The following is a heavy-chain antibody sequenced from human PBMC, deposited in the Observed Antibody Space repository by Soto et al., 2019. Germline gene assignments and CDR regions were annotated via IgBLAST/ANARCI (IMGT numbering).Heavy chain of an antibody. CDR3: APNRSIDAFDI. CDR2: IDPSDSYT. V-gene: IGHV5-10-1*01. Sequence: GESLKISGKGSGYSFTSYWVSWVRQMPGKGLEWMGRIDPSDSYTNYSPSFQGHVTISADKSISTAYLQWSSLQASDTAMYYCAPNRSIDAFDIWGQGTMVTVSS. J-gene: IGHJ3*02. CDR1: GYSFTSYW.